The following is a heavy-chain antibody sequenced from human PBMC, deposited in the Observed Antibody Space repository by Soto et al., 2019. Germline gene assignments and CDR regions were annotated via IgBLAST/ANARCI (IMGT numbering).Heavy chain of an antibody. CDR2: IWYDGSNK. D-gene: IGHD3-10*01. J-gene: IGHJ4*02. Sequence: QVQLVESGGGVVQPGRSLRLSCAASGFTFSSYGMHWVRQAPGKGLEWVAVIWYDGSNKYYADSVKGRFTISRENSKNTLYLQMNSLRAEDTAVYYCARDADYYGSGSSIAYFDYWGQGTLVTVSS. V-gene: IGHV3-33*01. CDR1: GFTFSSYG. CDR3: ARDADYYGSGSSIAYFDY.